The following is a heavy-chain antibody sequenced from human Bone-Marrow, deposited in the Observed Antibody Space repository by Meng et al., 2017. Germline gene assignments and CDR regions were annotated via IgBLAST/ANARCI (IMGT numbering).Heavy chain of an antibody. D-gene: IGHD3-22*01. J-gene: IGHJ4*02. Sequence: QVQLQESGPGLVKPSEPLSLTCTVSGGSISSYYWSWIRQPPGKGLEWIGYIYYSGSTNYNPSLKSRVTISVDTSKNQFSLKLSSVTAADTAVYYCARFGGHYYDSSGYYKHYWGQGTLVTVSS. CDR3: ARFGGHYYDSSGYYKHY. V-gene: IGHV4-59*01. CDR1: GGSISSYY. CDR2: IYYSGST.